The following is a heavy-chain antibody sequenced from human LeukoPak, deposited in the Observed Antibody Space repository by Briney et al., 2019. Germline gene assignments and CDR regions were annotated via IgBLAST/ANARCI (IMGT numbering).Heavy chain of an antibody. CDR1: GYTFTNYA. J-gene: IGHJ5*02. D-gene: IGHD3-22*01. CDR3: ARDLSSGYYPNWFDP. CDR2: INTNTGIP. Sequence: ASVKVSCKASGYTFTNYAMNWVRQAPGEGLEWMGWINTNTGIPTYAQGFTGRFVFSLDTSVSTAYLQISSLKAEDTAVYYCARDLSSGYYPNWFDPWGQGTLVTVSS. V-gene: IGHV7-4-1*02.